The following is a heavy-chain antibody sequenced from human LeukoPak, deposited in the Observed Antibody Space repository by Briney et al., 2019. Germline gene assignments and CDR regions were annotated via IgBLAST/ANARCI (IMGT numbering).Heavy chain of an antibody. Sequence: SETLSLTCTVSGGSISSSSYYWGWIRQPPGKGLEWIGSIYYSGSTYYNPSLKSRVTISVDTSKNQFSLKLSSVTAADTAVYYCARVPSVFGNRGYYYYYMDVWGKGTTVTVSS. CDR3: ARVPSVFGNRGYYYYYMDV. J-gene: IGHJ6*03. CDR1: GGSISSSSYY. CDR2: IYYSGST. D-gene: IGHD3-3*01. V-gene: IGHV4-39*07.